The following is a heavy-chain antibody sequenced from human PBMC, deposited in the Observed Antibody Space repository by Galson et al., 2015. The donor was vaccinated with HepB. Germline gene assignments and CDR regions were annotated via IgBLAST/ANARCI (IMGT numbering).Heavy chain of an antibody. J-gene: IGHJ4*02. D-gene: IGHD7-27*01. CDR2: INSDSTYI. Sequence: SLRLSCAASGFISSMYWMNWVRQAPGKGLEWVSSINSDSTYIYYADSVRGRFTISRDNAKNSLYLQMNSLRVEDTAIYYCARDPPLGAPFDYWGQGTLVTVSS. V-gene: IGHV3-21*01. CDR3: ARDPPLGAPFDY. CDR1: GFISSMYW.